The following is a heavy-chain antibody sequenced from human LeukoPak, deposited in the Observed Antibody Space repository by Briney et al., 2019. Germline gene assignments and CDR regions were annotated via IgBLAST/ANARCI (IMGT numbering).Heavy chain of an antibody. J-gene: IGHJ4*02. CDR3: ANDTLWE. V-gene: IGHV3-30-3*02. CDR2: IILDGSNQ. Sequence: GTPLRLSCAVSGFTFSGYTMHWVRQAPGKGLEWVAVIILDGSNQYYEDSVKGRFTISRDNSKNTLYLQMNSLRPDDTAIYYCANDTLWEWGQGTLVT. D-gene: IGHD1-26*01. CDR1: GFTFSGYT.